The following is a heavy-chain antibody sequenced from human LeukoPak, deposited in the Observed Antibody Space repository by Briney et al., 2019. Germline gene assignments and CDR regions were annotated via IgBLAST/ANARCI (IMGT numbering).Heavy chain of an antibody. Sequence: PGGSLRLSCAASGFTFSSYAMSWVRQAPGKGLEWVSAISGSGGSTYFADSVKGRFTISRDNSKNTLYQQMNRLRAEDTAVYYCAKVYYDFWSGYESPHFDYGGQGTLVTVSS. CDR3: AKVYYDFWSGYESPHFDY. J-gene: IGHJ4*02. V-gene: IGHV3-23*01. CDR2: ISGSGGST. CDR1: GFTFSSYA. D-gene: IGHD3-3*01.